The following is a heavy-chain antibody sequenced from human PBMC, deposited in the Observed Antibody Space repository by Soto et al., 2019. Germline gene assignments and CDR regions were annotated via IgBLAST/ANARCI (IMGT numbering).Heavy chain of an antibody. CDR1: GGSISSYY. Sequence: QVQLQESGPGLVKPSETLPLTCTVSGGSISSYYWSWIRQPPGKGLEWIGYVSYTGSTYDNPSLQSRVTISLGTSMNRFSLKVASVTAADTAVYYCARLSVDLNDYWSLDPWGQGTLVTVSS. D-gene: IGHD1-1*01. J-gene: IGHJ5*02. CDR3: ARLSVDLNDYWSLDP. V-gene: IGHV4-59*13. CDR2: VSYTGST.